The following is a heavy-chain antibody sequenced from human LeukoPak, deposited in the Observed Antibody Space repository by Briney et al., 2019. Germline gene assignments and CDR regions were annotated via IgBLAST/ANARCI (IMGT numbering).Heavy chain of an antibody. Sequence: PGGSLRLSCAASGFTFSSYWMSWVRQAPGTGLEWVANIKYDGSDKYYVDSVKGRFTISRDNTKNSLYLQMNSVRAEDTAVYYCASDWGDGDRFDFWGQGTLVTVSS. CDR1: GFTFSSYW. CDR3: ASDWGDGDRFDF. J-gene: IGHJ4*02. CDR2: IKYDGSDK. V-gene: IGHV3-7*01. D-gene: IGHD4-17*01.